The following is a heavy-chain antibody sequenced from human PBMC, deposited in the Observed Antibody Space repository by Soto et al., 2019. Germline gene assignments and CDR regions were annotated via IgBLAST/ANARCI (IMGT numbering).Heavy chain of an antibody. CDR3: ARLPSRHLVDY. D-gene: IGHD3-3*02. V-gene: IGHV4-39*01. Sequence: PSETLSLTCTVSGSSINSSGYYWGWIRQPPGKGLEWIGSMFYGVSTYYNPSLKSRVTVSVDTSKNQFSLTLRSVTAADTAVYYCARLPSRHLVDYWGQGTLVTAPQ. CDR2: MFYGVST. J-gene: IGHJ4*02. CDR1: GSSINSSGYY.